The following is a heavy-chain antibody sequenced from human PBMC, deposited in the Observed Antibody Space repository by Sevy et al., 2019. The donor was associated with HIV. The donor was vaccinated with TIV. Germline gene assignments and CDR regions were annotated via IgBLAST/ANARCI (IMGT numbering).Heavy chain of an antibody. D-gene: IGHD2-2*01. CDR1: GGSFSGYY. Sequence: SETLSLTCAVYGGSFSGYYWNWIRQPPGKGLEWIGVINHSGSTNYNPSLKSRVTISVDTSKNQFSLKLSSVTAADTAVYYCARAPPIVVVPAAPSWFDPWGQGTLVTVSS. CDR3: ARAPPIVVVPAAPSWFDP. V-gene: IGHV4-34*01. CDR2: INHSGST. J-gene: IGHJ5*02.